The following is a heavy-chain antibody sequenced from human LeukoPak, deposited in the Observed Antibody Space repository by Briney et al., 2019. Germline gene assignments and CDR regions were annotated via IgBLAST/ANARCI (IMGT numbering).Heavy chain of an antibody. Sequence: GGSLRLSCAASGFTFNDYGMHWVRQAPGKGLEWVSLINWDGGGTYFAASVKGRFTISRDNRKKSVFLQMNSLRRDDTALYYCVKDTDGFLRFWGQGTLVTVSS. CDR1: GFTFNDYG. CDR2: INWDGGGT. CDR3: VKDTDGFLRF. D-gene: IGHD4-17*01. V-gene: IGHV3-43D*03. J-gene: IGHJ4*02.